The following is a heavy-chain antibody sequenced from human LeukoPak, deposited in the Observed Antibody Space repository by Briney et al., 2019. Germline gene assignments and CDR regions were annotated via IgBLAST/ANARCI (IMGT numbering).Heavy chain of an antibody. CDR2: INPSGGST. CDR3: ATDLLVIVATIGAFDI. J-gene: IGHJ3*02. Sequence: GASVKVSCKASGYTFTSYYMHWVRQAPGQGLEWMGIINPSGGSTIYAQKFQGRVTMTEDTSTDTAYMELSSLRSEDTAVYYCATDLLVIVATIGAFDIWGQGTMVTVSS. V-gene: IGHV1-46*01. D-gene: IGHD5-12*01. CDR1: GYTFTSYY.